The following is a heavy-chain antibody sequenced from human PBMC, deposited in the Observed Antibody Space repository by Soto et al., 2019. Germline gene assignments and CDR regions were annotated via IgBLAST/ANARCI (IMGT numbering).Heavy chain of an antibody. Sequence: QVQLQESGPGLVKPSETLSLTCTVSGGSISNYYWSWIRQPPGKGLEWIGYIYYSGSTNYNPSPKRRVTISVDTSKSQASLNLSSVTAADTAVYYCARGYNYGYSWLDPWGQGTLITVSS. D-gene: IGHD5-18*01. CDR3: ARGYNYGYSWLDP. CDR2: IYYSGST. J-gene: IGHJ5*02. CDR1: GGSISNYY. V-gene: IGHV4-59*13.